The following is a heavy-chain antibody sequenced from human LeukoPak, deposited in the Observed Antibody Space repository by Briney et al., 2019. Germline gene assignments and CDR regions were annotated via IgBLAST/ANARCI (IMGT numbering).Heavy chain of an antibody. Sequence: SETLSLTCTVSGDSISGSSYYWGWIRQPPGKGLEWIGSIYYSGSTYDNPSLKSRVTISVDTSKNQFSLKLSSVTAADTAVYYCARMIGSSSWYTQYYFDYWGQGTLVTVSS. D-gene: IGHD6-13*01. CDR3: ARMIGSSSWYTQYYFDY. CDR1: GDSISGSSYY. J-gene: IGHJ4*02. CDR2: IYYSGST. V-gene: IGHV4-39*01.